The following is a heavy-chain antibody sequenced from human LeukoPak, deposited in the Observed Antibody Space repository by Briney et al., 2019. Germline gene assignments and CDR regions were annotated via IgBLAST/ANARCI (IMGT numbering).Heavy chain of an antibody. D-gene: IGHD3-10*01. CDR1: GGTFSSYA. J-gene: IGHJ4*02. CDR3: ASRGGFGELLDLDY. CDR2: IIPIFGTA. V-gene: IGHV1-69*06. Sequence: SVKVSCKASGGTFSSYAISWVRQAPGQGLEWMGGIIPIFGTANYGQKFQGRVTITADKSTSTAYMELSSLRSEDTAVYYCASRGGFGELLDLDYWGQGTLVTVSS.